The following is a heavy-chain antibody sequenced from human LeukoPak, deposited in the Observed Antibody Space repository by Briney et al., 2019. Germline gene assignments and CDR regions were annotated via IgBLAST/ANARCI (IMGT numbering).Heavy chain of an antibody. CDR3: AKEAEARYYGMDV. CDR2: LNDSGGAT. V-gene: IGHV3-23*01. J-gene: IGHJ6*02. Sequence: GGSLRLSCAASGFSFSSYAMSWVRQAPGKGLEWVSSLNDSGGATYHTDSVKGRFTISRDNSNNTLYLQMSSLRVEDTAVYYCAKEAEARYYGMDVWGQGTTVTVSS. CDR1: GFSFSSYA. D-gene: IGHD1-14*01.